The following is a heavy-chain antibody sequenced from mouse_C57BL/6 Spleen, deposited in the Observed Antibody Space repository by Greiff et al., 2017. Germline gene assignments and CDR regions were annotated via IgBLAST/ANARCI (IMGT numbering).Heavy chain of an antibody. D-gene: IGHD2-5*01. J-gene: IGHJ2*01. V-gene: IGHV1-82*01. Sequence: QVQLQQSGPELVKPGASVKISCKASGYAFSSSWMNWVKQRPGKGLEWIGRIYPGDGDPNYNGKFKGKATLTADKSSRTAYMQLSSLTSEDSAVYYCARYESNGGFDYWGQGTTLTVSS. CDR1: GYAFSSSW. CDR2: IYPGDGDP. CDR3: ARYESNGGFDY.